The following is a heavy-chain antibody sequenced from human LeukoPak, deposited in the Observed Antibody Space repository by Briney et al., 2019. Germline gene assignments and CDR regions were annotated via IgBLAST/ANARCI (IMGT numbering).Heavy chain of an antibody. Sequence: PGGSLRLSCTVSGFTVSSNSMSWVRQAPGKGLELVSFIYSDNTHYSDSVKGRFTISRDNSKNTLYLQMNSLRAEDAAVYYCARRAGAYSHPYDYWGQGTLVTVSS. J-gene: IGHJ4*02. V-gene: IGHV3-53*01. CDR2: IYSDNT. CDR3: ARRAGAYSHPYDY. D-gene: IGHD4/OR15-4a*01. CDR1: GFTVSSNS.